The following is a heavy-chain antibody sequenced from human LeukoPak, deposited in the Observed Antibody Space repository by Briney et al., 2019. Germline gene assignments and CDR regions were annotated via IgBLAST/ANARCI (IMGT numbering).Heavy chain of an antibody. Sequence: GASVKVSCKASGYTFTSYGISWVRQAPGQGLEWMGWISAYNGNTNYAQKLQGRVTMTTDTSTSTAYMELSSLRSDDTAVYYCARSSPPTYYHFYYYMDVWGKGSTVTVSS. D-gene: IGHD6-13*01. CDR3: ARSSPPTYYHFYYYMDV. CDR2: ISAYNGNT. V-gene: IGHV1-18*01. CDR1: GYTFTSYG. J-gene: IGHJ6*03.